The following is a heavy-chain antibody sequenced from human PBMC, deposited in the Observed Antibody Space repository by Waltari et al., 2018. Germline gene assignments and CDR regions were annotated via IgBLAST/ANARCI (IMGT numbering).Heavy chain of an antibody. CDR1: GFIFSSCS. V-gene: IGHV3-21*01. CDR3: ARVEWSGWYYVDN. J-gene: IGHJ4*02. D-gene: IGHD6-19*01. CDR2: ISGGSNCI. Sequence: VQLVESGGGLVKPGGSLRLSCAASGFIFSSCSMNWVRRAPGKGLGWVSSISGGSNCIYYGDSVKGRFTISRDNAENSLFLQMDSLRPEDTAIYYCARVEWSGWYYVDNWGQGTLVTVSS.